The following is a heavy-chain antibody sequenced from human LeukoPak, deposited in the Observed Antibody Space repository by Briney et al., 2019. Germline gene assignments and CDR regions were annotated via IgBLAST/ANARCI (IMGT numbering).Heavy chain of an antibody. V-gene: IGHV3-21*01. D-gene: IGHD3-22*01. Sequence: GGSLRLSCAASGFSFSSYAMSWVRQAPGKGLEWVSSISSSSSYIYYADSVKGRFTISRDNAKNSLYLQMNSLRAEDTAVYYCARDPRYYYDSSGYYDRFDYWGQGTLVTVSS. J-gene: IGHJ4*02. CDR2: ISSSSSYI. CDR1: GFSFSSYA. CDR3: ARDPRYYYDSSGYYDRFDY.